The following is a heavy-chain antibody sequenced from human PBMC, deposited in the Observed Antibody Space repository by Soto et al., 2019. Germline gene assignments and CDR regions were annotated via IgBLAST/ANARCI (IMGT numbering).Heavy chain of an antibody. Sequence: QVQLVESGGGVVQPAKTLRLSCDASGFAFSSYGTHWDRHAPGKGQEWVAVIRYDGSNEHYADSVKGRFTISRDNCKNTLYLQMNSLRLEDTAVYYCARDGREAGIFLESWGRGCLVTVSS. D-gene: IGHD6-19*01. J-gene: IGHJ4*02. V-gene: IGHV3-33*01. CDR3: ARDGREAGIFLES. CDR2: IRYDGSNE. CDR1: GFAFSSYG.